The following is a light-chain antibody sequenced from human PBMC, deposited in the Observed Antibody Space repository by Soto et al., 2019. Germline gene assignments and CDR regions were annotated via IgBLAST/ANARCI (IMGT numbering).Light chain of an antibody. V-gene: IGKV3-20*01. Sequence: EIVLTQSPGTLSLSPGERATLSCRASQTIDNTSAWYQRKPGQAPRLLMFDASNRATDIPDRFSGSGSGTDFTLTIGRLEPEDFAVYYCQQFGSLGTFGQGTKVDIK. J-gene: IGKJ1*01. CDR2: DAS. CDR1: QTIDNTS. CDR3: QQFGSLGT.